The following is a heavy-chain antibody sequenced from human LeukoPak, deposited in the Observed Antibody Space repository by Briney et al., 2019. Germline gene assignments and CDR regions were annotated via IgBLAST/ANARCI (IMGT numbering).Heavy chain of an antibody. CDR3: TLSPSSGYYYKFDY. CDR1: GGSISSYY. CDR2: IYYSGST. J-gene: IGHJ4*02. D-gene: IGHD3-22*01. Sequence: SETLSLTCTVSGGSISSYYWSWIRQPPGKGLEWIGYIYYSGSTNYNPSLKSRVTISVDTSKNQFSLKLSSVTAADTAVYYCTLSPSSGYYYKFDYWGQGTLVTVSS. V-gene: IGHV4-59*01.